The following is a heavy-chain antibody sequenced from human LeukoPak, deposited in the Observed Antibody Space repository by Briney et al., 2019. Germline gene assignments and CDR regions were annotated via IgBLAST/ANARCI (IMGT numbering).Heavy chain of an antibody. D-gene: IGHD3-3*01. J-gene: IGHJ4*02. V-gene: IGHV1-8*01. CDR1: GYTFTSYD. CDR3: ARRIKWPKVGIFGVVTAFFGY. Sequence: ASVKVSXKASGYTFTSYDINWVRQATGQGLEWMGWMNPNSGNTGYAQKFQGRVTMTRNTSISTAYMELSSLRSEDTAVYYCARRIKWPKVGIFGVVTAFFGYWGQGTLVTVSS. CDR2: MNPNSGNT.